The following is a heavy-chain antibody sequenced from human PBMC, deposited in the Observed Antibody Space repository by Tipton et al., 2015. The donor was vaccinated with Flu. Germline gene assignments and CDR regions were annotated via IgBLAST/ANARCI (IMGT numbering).Heavy chain of an antibody. CDR2: IHHTGTT. V-gene: IGHV4-59*01. Sequence: TLSLTCTVSGVSITANYWRCVRQPRGRGLEWIGYIHHTGTTNYSPPLGGRVTMSIDMSQNQFSLTLASVTAADTAIYYCARGRDFYGAADSSLGYWGQGTLVTVSS. CDR1: GVSITANY. D-gene: IGHD3-10*01. J-gene: IGHJ4*02. CDR3: ARGRDFYGAADSSLGY.